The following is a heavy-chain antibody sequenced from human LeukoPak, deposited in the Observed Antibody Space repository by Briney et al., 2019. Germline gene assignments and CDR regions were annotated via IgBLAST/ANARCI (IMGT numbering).Heavy chain of an antibody. Sequence: SETLSLTCAVYGGSFSDYFWNWIRQPPGKGLEWIGEINHGGGTRYNPSLKSRATISVDTSKKQFSLNLTSLTAADTAVYYCARREEETTFYYYYYMDVWGKGTTVTVSS. D-gene: IGHD2/OR15-2a*01. J-gene: IGHJ6*03. CDR1: GGSFSDYF. CDR2: INHGGGT. CDR3: ARREEETTFYYYYYMDV. V-gene: IGHV4-34*01.